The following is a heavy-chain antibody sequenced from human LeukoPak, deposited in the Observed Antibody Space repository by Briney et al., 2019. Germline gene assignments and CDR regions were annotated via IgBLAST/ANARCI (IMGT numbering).Heavy chain of an antibody. CDR1: GGTFSSYA. CDR3: ARGRGYYYDSNWLVY. V-gene: IGHV1-69*13. CDR2: IIPIFGTA. Sequence: AASVKVSCKASGGTFSSYAISWVRQAPGQGLEWMGGIIPIFGTANYAQKFQGRVTITADESTSTAYMGLSSLRSEDTAVYYCARGRGYYYDSNWLVYWGQGTLVTVSS. J-gene: IGHJ4*02. D-gene: IGHD3-22*01.